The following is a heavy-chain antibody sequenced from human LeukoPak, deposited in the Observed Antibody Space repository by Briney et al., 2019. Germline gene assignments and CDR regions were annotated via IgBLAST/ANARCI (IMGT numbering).Heavy chain of an antibody. CDR1: GFTFSSYA. J-gene: IGHJ6*02. Sequence: PGGSLRLSCAVSGFTFSSYAMSWVRQAPGKGLEWVSSINGGGGSTYYAESVKGRSTISRDNSKNTLYLQMNTLGAEDTAVYYCAKGGGSESYYYYYAMDVWGQGTTVTVSS. V-gene: IGHV3-23*01. CDR2: INGGGGST. CDR3: AKGGGSESYYYYYAMDV. D-gene: IGHD2-15*01.